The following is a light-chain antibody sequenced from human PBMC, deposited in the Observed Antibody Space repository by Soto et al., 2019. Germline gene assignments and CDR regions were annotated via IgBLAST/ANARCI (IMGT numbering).Light chain of an antibody. J-gene: IGKJ3*01. Sequence: EIVLTQSPATLSLSPGERATLSCRASQSVSSYLAWYQQKPGQAPRLLIYDASNRATGIPARFSGSGSGTHLTLTISSLEPEDFAVYYCQQRYIWFRFTFGPGTKVDIK. V-gene: IGKV3-11*01. CDR3: QQRYIWFRFT. CDR1: QSVSSY. CDR2: DAS.